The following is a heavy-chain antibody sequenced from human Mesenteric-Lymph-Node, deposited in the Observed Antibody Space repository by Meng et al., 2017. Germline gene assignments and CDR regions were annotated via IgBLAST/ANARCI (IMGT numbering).Heavy chain of an antibody. CDR2: IYYSGST. CDR3: ASLYGDSSVWYLDL. J-gene: IGHJ2*01. Sequence: HLRGSGPRPVTPSPTLSLTFTVSGCYISSGNHYWSWIRQHPGKGLEYIGYIYYSGSTYYNPSLKSRVIISVDTSKNQFSLRLNSVTAADTAVYYCASLYGDSSVWYLDLWGRGTLVTVSS. V-gene: IGHV4-31*03. D-gene: IGHD4-17*01. CDR1: GCYISSGNHY.